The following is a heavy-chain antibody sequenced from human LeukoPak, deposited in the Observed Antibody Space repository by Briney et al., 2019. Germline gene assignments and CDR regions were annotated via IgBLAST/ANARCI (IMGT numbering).Heavy chain of an antibody. V-gene: IGHV4-59*12. CDR1: GGSLSSYY. CDR3: ARDLGGRYSSDTWFDP. CDR2: IYYSWST. J-gene: IGHJ5*02. Sequence: PSETLSLTCTVSGGSLSSYYWSWLRQPPGKGLEGIGYIYYSWSTNYNPSLKSRVAISVDTSKNRVSLRLSSVTPADTAGYYCARDLGGRYSSDTWFDPWGQGTLVTGSS. D-gene: IGHD1-26*01.